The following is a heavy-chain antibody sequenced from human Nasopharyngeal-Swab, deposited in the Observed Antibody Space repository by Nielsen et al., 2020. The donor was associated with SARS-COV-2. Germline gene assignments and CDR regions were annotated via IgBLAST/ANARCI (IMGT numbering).Heavy chain of an antibody. J-gene: IGHJ3*02. V-gene: IGHV3-30*03. CDR2: ISYDGSNK. CDR3: ARDPDVDIVATDAFDI. D-gene: IGHD5-12*01. Sequence: GESLKISCAASGFTFSSYSMNWVRQAPGKGLEWVAVISYDGSNKYYADSVKGRFTISRDNSKNTLYLQMNSLRAEDTAVYYCARDPDVDIVATDAFDIWGQGTMVTVSS. CDR1: GFTFSSYS.